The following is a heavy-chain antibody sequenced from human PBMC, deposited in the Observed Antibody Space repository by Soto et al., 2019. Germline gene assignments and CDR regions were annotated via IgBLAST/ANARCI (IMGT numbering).Heavy chain of an antibody. J-gene: IGHJ3*02. D-gene: IGHD1-26*01. V-gene: IGHV1-8*03. CDR3: VRDRLIGGATRWSALDI. Sequence: TEQGLEWMGWMNPNSGNTGNAQKFQGRVTITRDTSASTAYMELSSLRSEDTAVYYCVRDRLIGGATRWSALDIRRQGTTVTVSS. CDR2: MNPNSGNT.